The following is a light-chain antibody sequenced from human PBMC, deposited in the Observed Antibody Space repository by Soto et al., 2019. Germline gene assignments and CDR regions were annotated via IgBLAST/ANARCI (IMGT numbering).Light chain of an antibody. V-gene: IGKV3-15*01. CDR2: GAS. J-gene: IGKJ5*01. Sequence: EIVMTQSPATLSVSPGGRATLSCRASQSVSSNLAWYQQKPGQAPRLLSYGASTRATGIPARLSGSGSGTEFTLTISSLQSEDFAVYYCQQYNNWPPGVTFGQGTRLEIK. CDR3: QQYNNWPPGVT. CDR1: QSVSSN.